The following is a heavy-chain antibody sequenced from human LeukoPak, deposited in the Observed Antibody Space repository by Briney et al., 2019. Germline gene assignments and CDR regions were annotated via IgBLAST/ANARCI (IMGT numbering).Heavy chain of an antibody. J-gene: IGHJ4*02. Sequence: GGSLRLSSAASGFTFSNYGMSWVRQAPGRGLEWVSAISTSGGTTYYADSVKGRFTVSRDNSKNTLYLQMNSLRAEDTAVYYCAKPGPYYFDYWGQGTLVTVSS. CDR3: AKPGPYYFDY. CDR2: ISTSGGTT. D-gene: IGHD3-10*01. V-gene: IGHV3-23*01. CDR1: GFTFSNYG.